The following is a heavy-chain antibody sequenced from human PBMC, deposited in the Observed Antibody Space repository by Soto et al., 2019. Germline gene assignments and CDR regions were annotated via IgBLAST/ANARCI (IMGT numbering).Heavy chain of an antibody. CDR3: AGHTGSSPEGRYYYGMDV. Sequence: QVQLVQSGAEVKKPGSSVKVSCKASGGTFSSYAISWVRQAPGQGLEWMGGIIPIFGTADYAQTFQGRVTITADEPTSTAYRELSSLRSEDTAVYYCAGHTGSSPEGRYYYGMDVWGQGTTVTVSS. CDR2: IIPIFGTA. D-gene: IGHD1-26*01. J-gene: IGHJ6*02. CDR1: GGTFSSYA. V-gene: IGHV1-69*12.